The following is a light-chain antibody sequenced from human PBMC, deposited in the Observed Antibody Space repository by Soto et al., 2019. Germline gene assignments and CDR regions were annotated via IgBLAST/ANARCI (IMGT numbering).Light chain of an antibody. J-gene: IGKJ5*01. CDR3: QQHRNWPPLT. Sequence: EIVLTQSPAILSLSPWERATLSCRASQSVNSYLAWYQHKPGQAPRLLLYGASNRATGIPARFSGSRSATTYTLPISSLEPAEFSVYYCQQHRNWPPLTFGQGTRLEIK. CDR1: QSVNSY. V-gene: IGKV3-11*01. CDR2: GAS.